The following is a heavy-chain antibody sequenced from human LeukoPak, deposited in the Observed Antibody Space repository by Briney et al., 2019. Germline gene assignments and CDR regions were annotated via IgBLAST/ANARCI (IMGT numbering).Heavy chain of an antibody. J-gene: IGHJ4*02. CDR2: IIPIFGTA. Sequence: GSSVKVSCKASGGTFSSYAISRVRQAPGQGLEWMGGIIPIFGTANYAQKFQGRVTITADESTSTAYMELSSLRSEDTAVYYCATLPKYYYDSSGYPLGFYWGQGTLVTVSS. CDR1: GGTFSSYA. D-gene: IGHD3-22*01. CDR3: ATLPKYYYDSSGYPLGFY. V-gene: IGHV1-69*01.